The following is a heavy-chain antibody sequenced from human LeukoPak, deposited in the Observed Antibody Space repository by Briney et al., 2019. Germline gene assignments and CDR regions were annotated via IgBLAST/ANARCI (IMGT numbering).Heavy chain of an antibody. Sequence: SETLSLTCTVSGGSISSSSYYWGWIRQPPGKGLEWIGSIYYSGSTYYNPSLKSRVTISVDTSKNQFSLKLSSVTAADTAVYYCAGRTSPTYYYYYYMDVWGKGTTVTASS. CDR2: IYYSGST. CDR3: AGRTSPTYYYYYYMDV. J-gene: IGHJ6*03. V-gene: IGHV4-39*07. D-gene: IGHD2-2*01. CDR1: GGSISSSSYY.